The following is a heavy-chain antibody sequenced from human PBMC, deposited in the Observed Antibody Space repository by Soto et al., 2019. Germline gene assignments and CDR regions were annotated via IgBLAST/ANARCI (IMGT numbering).Heavy chain of an antibody. V-gene: IGHV1-3*01. J-gene: IGHJ6*02. CDR2: INAGNGNT. CDR3: ARARGPEAYYYYGMDV. Sequence: QVQLVQSGAEVKKPGASVKVSCKASGYTFTSYAMHWVRQAPGQRLEWMGWINAGNGNTKYSQKFQGRVTITRDTSASTAYMELSSLRSEDTAVYYCARARGPEAYYYYGMDVWGQGTTVTVSS. CDR1: GYTFTSYA.